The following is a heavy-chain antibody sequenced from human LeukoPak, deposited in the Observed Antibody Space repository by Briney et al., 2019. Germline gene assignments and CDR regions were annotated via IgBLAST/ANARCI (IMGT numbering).Heavy chain of an antibody. V-gene: IGHV3-23*01. Sequence: PGGSLRLSCAASGFTFNKYAMTWVRQAPGKGLERVSAISTGGTTYYSDSVKGRFAISRDNSENTLYLQMNSLRAEDTAVYYCAKAKGYPCWGQGTLVTVSS. CDR3: AKAKGYPC. CDR1: GFTFNKYA. D-gene: IGHD3-16*02. J-gene: IGHJ4*02. CDR2: ISTGGTT.